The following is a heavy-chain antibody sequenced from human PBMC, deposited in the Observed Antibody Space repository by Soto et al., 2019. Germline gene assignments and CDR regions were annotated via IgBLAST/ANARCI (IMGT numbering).Heavy chain of an antibody. CDR3: ARDLEFRDGNISHLDF. D-gene: IGHD3-10*01. J-gene: IGHJ4*02. Sequence: AVKVSCKASGGIFSSYAISWVRQAPGQCLEWMGGTIPIFGTPNYSQKFQGRVTITADESTSTVHMELNSLRSEDTAVYYCARDLEFRDGNISHLDFWGQGTLGTVS. V-gene: IGHV1-69*13. CDR2: TIPIFGTP. CDR1: GGIFSSYA.